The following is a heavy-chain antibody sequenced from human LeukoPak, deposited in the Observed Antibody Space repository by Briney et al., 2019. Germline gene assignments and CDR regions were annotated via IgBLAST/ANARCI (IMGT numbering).Heavy chain of an antibody. CDR2: IYYSGST. CDR1: GGSISSYY. J-gene: IGHJ6*03. CDR3: ASQIGYCSSTSCPNHYYYYMDV. V-gene: IGHV4-59*12. Sequence: SETLSLTCTVSGGSISSYYWSWIRQPPGKGLEWSGYIYYSGSTNYNPPLESRVTISVDTSKNQFSLKLSSVTAADTAVYYCASQIGYCSSTSCPNHYYYYMDVWGKGTTVTVSS. D-gene: IGHD2-2*03.